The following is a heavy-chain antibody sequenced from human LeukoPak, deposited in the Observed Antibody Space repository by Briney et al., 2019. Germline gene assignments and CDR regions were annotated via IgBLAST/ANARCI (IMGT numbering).Heavy chain of an antibody. D-gene: IGHD5-18*01. CDR1: RLTVNNNY. CDR2: LYIGGNT. CDR3: MTAAGYNFGQY. Sequence: GGSLRISSAASRLTVNNNYIHPPPHPPGKGLEWVSALYIGGNTYYADSVRGRFTISRDNSKSTLYLQMNSLRAEDTAIYYCMTAAGYNFGQYWGQGTLVTVSS. J-gene: IGHJ4*02. V-gene: IGHV3-53*01.